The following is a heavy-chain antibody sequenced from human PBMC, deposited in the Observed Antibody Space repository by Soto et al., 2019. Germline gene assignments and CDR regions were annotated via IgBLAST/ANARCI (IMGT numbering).Heavy chain of an antibody. V-gene: IGHV1-3*01. Sequence: ASVKVSCKASGYTFTSYGINWVRQAPGRGLEWMGWINPGNGDTKYSQQFQGRVIIDRDTSASTAYMELSSLRPEDTAVYYCARGGYFDSSNYLAYWGLGTLVTVSS. CDR1: GYTFTSYG. J-gene: IGHJ4*02. CDR2: INPGNGDT. CDR3: ARGGYFDSSNYLAY. D-gene: IGHD3-22*01.